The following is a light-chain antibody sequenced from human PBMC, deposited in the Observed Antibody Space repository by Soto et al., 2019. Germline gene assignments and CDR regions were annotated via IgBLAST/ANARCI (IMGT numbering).Light chain of an antibody. V-gene: IGKV3-20*01. Sequence: DIVLTQSPGTLSLSPGEKATLSCRASQSVRSNYVAWHQQTPGQAPRLLIYGAASRANGIPDRFSGSGSGTDFTLTISRLEPEDFAVYYCQQYGSSPKTFGQGTKVEIK. CDR3: QQYGSSPKT. J-gene: IGKJ1*01. CDR1: QSVRSNY. CDR2: GAA.